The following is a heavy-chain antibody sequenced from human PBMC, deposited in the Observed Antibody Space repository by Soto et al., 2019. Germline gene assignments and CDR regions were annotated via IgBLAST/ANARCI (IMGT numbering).Heavy chain of an antibody. CDR1: GVPIDQYY. Sequence: PSETLSLTCHVSGVPIDQYYWTWIRQSPGRGLEWFGYILHSRGTNYNPSLKSRVTISADVSESLVSLTVTSVTDADTAHYYCAGGIQPPTLSPWDVWGPGTSVTVSS. V-gene: IGHV4-59*01. CDR3: AGGIQPPTLSPWDV. CDR2: ILHSRGT. D-gene: IGHD1-1*01. J-gene: IGHJ6*01.